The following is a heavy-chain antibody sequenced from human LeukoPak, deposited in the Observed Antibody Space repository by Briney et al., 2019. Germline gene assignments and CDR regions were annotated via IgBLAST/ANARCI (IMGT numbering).Heavy chain of an antibody. J-gene: IGHJ5*02. V-gene: IGHV4-34*01. CDR1: GGPCYDYY. CDR3: ARGRDRSMAGDL. Sequence: SSETLSLTCDVYGGPCYDYYWSWIRQPPGKGLEWVGEIHPHGIFYYTSSLMSRLTISIDTSKRLFSLRLPSVTAAHTAFYFCARGRDRSMAGDLWGQGSLVTVSS. CDR2: IHPHGIF. D-gene: IGHD2-8*01.